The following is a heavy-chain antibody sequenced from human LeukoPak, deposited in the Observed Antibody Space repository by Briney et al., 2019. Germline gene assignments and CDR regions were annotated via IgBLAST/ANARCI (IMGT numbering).Heavy chain of an antibody. CDR3: ARHLYSESYYF. Sequence: SETLSLTCTVSGGSITSNTYYWGWIRQPPGKGLEWIGSIHYSGNTYNNPSLKSRVTLSVDTSKSQFSLKLSSVTAADTAMYYCARHLYSESYYFWGPGTPVTVSS. D-gene: IGHD1-26*01. J-gene: IGHJ4*02. CDR1: GGSITSNTYY. V-gene: IGHV4-39*01. CDR2: IHYSGNT.